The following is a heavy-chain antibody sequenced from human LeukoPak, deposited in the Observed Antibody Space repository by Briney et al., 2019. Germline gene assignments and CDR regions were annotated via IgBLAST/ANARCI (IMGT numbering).Heavy chain of an antibody. CDR2: IHTSGST. Sequence: TSETLSLTCTVSGGSINSYYWSWIRQPAGKGLEWMGRIHTSGSTNYNPSLKSRVTMSVDTSKNQFSLKLSSVTAADTAVYYCARAIQGSYYYYGMDVWGQGTTVTVSS. CDR1: GGSINSYY. J-gene: IGHJ6*02. CDR3: ARAIQGSYYYYGMDV. D-gene: IGHD2-2*02. V-gene: IGHV4-4*07.